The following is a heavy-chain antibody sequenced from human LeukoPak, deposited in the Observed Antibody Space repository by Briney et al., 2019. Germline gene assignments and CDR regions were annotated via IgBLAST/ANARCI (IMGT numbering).Heavy chain of an antibody. D-gene: IGHD3-16*02. Sequence: GGSLRLSCAASGFTSGTYAMSWVRQAPGKGLEWVAAISGSGDNTHYADSVKGRFTISRDNSKNTLYLQMNSLTAEDTAVFYCAKDGVILAPGVYWYMDVWGRGTTVTVSS. J-gene: IGHJ6*03. CDR1: GFTSGTYA. V-gene: IGHV3-23*01. CDR3: AKDGVILAPGVYWYMDV. CDR2: ISGSGDNT.